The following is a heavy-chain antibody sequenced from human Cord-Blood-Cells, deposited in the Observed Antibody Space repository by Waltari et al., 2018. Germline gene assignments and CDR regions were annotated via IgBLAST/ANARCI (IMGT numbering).Heavy chain of an antibody. Sequence: QVQLVESGGGVVQPGRSLRLSCAASGFTFSSYGMHWVRQAPGKGLEWVAVISYDGRKRDYADTVKSRFTISRDNSKDTLYLQMNSLRAEDTAVYYCALERYFDYWGQGTLVTVSS. CDR1: GFTFSSYG. V-gene: IGHV3-30*03. CDR2: ISYDGRKR. J-gene: IGHJ4*02. D-gene: IGHD1-1*01. CDR3: ALERYFDY.